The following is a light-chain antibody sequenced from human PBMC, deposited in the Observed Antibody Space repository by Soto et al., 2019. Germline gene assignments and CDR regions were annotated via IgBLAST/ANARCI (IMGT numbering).Light chain of an antibody. CDR3: KQYGSSSWT. V-gene: IGKV3-20*01. Sequence: EIVLTQSPGTLSLSPGERATLSCRASQSVSSSYLAWYQQKPGQAPRLLIYDTSSRATAIPDRFSGSGSGTDFTLTISRLEPEDFAVYYCKQYGSSSWTFGQGTKVDIK. CDR1: QSVSSSY. J-gene: IGKJ1*01. CDR2: DTS.